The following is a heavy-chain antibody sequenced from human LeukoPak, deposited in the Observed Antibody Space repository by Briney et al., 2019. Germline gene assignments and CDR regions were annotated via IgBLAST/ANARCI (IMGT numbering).Heavy chain of an antibody. D-gene: IGHD2-21*01. V-gene: IGHV3-15*01. J-gene: IGHJ6*03. CDR3: TTGPVIAPLGWYYYYYMDV. Sequence: GGFLRLSCAASGFTFSNAWMSWVRQAPGKGLEWVGRIKSKTDGGTTDYAAPVKGRFTISRDDSKNTLYLQMNSLKTEDTAVYYCTTGPVIAPLGWYYYYYMDVWGKGTTVTVSS. CDR2: IKSKTDGGTT. CDR1: GFTFSNAW.